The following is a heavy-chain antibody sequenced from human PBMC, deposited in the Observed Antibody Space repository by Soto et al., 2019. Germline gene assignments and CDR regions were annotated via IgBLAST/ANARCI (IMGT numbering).Heavy chain of an antibody. J-gene: IGHJ3*02. Sequence: SETLSLTCTVSGGSVSSGRHYWSWIRQPPGKGLEWIAYIYHTGRTNYNPSLKSRVTISVDINKNRICLSRALLPAADTAMYYWARDRSDNRNSYDAFDIWSQRKIVTVSS. CDR3: ARDRSDNRNSYDAFDI. V-gene: IGHV4-61*01. CDR1: GGSVSSGRHY. CDR2: IYHTGRT. D-gene: IGHD1-7*01.